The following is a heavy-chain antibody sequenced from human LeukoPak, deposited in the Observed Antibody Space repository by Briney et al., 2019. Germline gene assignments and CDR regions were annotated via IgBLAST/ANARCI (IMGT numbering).Heavy chain of an antibody. CDR3: AKEVLGGNYGDYAVDY. V-gene: IGHV3-21*04. J-gene: IGHJ4*02. CDR2: IDASGGSI. CDR1: GFTFSAYS. D-gene: IGHD4-17*01. Sequence: VSVRLSCAASGFTFSAYSMNWVRQAPGKGLEWVSCIDASGGSIYYADSVKGRLTISRDNAKNTLDLQMHSLRDEDTALYYCAKEVLGGNYGDYAVDYWGQGTLVTVSS.